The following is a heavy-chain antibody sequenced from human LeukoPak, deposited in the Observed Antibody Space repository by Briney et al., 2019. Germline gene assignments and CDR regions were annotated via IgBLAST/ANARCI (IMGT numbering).Heavy chain of an antibody. CDR3: ARDKAPIVATIIPY. CDR2: ITSSDSTT. Sequence: HPGGSLRLSCVASGFTFSSYEMNWVRQAPGKGLEWLSYITSSDSTTHYADSVKGRFTISRDDAQNSLYLQMNSLRVEDTAVYYCARDKAPIVATIIPYWGQGTLVTVSS. D-gene: IGHD5-12*01. J-gene: IGHJ4*02. CDR1: GFTFSSYE. V-gene: IGHV3-48*03.